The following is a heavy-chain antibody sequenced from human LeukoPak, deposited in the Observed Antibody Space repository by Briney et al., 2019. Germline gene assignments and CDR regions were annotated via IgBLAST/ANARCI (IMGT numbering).Heavy chain of an antibody. CDR1: GYTFTGYY. J-gene: IGHJ4*02. D-gene: IGHD2-15*01. CDR3: AVAREVRYFDY. CDR2: INPNSGGT. Sequence: GASVTVSCTASGYTFTGYYMHWVRQAPGQGLEWMGWINPNSGGTNYAQKFQGRVTMTRDTSISTAYMELSRLRSDDTAVYYCAVAREVRYFDYWGQGTLVTVSS. V-gene: IGHV1-2*02.